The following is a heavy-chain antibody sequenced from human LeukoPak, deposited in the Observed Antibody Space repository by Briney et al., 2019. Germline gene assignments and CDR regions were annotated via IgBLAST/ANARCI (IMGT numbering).Heavy chain of an antibody. Sequence: SETLSLTCTVSGGSISSYYWSWIRQPAGKGLEWIGRIYTSGSTNYIPSLKSRVTMSVGTSKNQFSLKLSSVTAADTAVYYCATLSGGWYGNDYYYYMDVWGKGTTVTVSS. CDR1: GGSISSYY. J-gene: IGHJ6*03. CDR2: IYTSGST. V-gene: IGHV4-4*07. CDR3: ATLSGGWYGNDYYYYMDV. D-gene: IGHD6-19*01.